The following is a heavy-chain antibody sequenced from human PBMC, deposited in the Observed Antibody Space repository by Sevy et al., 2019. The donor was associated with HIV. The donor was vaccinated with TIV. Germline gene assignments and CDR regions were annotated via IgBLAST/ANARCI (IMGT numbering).Heavy chain of an antibody. V-gene: IGHV3-23*01. J-gene: IGHJ5*02. D-gene: IGHD6-19*01. CDR1: GFTFSSYA. Sequence: GGSLRLSCAASGFTFSSYAMSWVRQAPGKGLEWVSAISGSGGSTYYADSVKGRFTISRDNSKNTLYLQMNSLRAEDTAVYYCAKDRGIAVFRNWFDPWGQGTLVTVSS. CDR2: ISGSGGST. CDR3: AKDRGIAVFRNWFDP.